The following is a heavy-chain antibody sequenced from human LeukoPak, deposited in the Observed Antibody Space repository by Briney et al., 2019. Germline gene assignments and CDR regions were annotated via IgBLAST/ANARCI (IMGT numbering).Heavy chain of an antibody. D-gene: IGHD5-12*01. CDR3: ARDQGIYNHRIIDS. CDR2: IIPIFGIA. CDR1: GGTFSTYT. V-gene: IGHV1-69*04. J-gene: IGHJ4*02. Sequence: GASVKLSCKASGGTFSTYTISWVRQAPGQGLEWMGRIIPIFGIANYAQNFQGRVTITADKSTSTAYMELSSLRSDDTAVYYCARDQGIYNHRIIDSWGQGTLVIVSS.